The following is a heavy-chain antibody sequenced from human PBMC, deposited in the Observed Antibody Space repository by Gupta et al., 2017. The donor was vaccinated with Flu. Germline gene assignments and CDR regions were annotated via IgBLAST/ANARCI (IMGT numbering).Heavy chain of an antibody. D-gene: IGHD6-19*01. Sequence: YWGWIRQPPGKGLEWIGSVADVGRTFYSPSLRSRVTISAERSKNQFSLHLSAVTATDTAGDYCASPDHYASTSGTSAWGQGTLVTVSS. V-gene: IGHV4-39*01. CDR3: ASPDHYASTSGTSA. J-gene: IGHJ5*02. CDR2: VADVGRT. CDR1: Y.